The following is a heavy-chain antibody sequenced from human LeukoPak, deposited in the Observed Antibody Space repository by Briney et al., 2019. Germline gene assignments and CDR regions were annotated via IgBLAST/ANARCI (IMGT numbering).Heavy chain of an antibody. Sequence: GASVKVSCKASGYRFTTYYIHWVRQAPGQGPEWMGIVIPASGGTDYGHKFQGRVTMTRDTSTNTVYMELSSLRFEDTAIYYCARESPDPFYFDYWGQGTLVTVSS. J-gene: IGHJ4*02. D-gene: IGHD1-14*01. CDR2: VIPASGGT. V-gene: IGHV1-46*01. CDR3: ARESPDPFYFDY. CDR1: GYRFTTYY.